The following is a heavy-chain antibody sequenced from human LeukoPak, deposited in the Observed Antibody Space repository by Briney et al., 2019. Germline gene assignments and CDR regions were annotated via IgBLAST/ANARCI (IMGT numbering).Heavy chain of an antibody. CDR1: GGTFSSYA. V-gene: IGHV1-69*04. J-gene: IGHJ4*02. D-gene: IGHD5-12*01. CDR2: IIPILGIA. CDR3: ARHPAYEGVDY. Sequence: GASVKVSCKASGGTFSSYAISWVRQAPGQGLEWMGRIIPILGIANYAQKFQGRVTITADKSTSTACMELSSLRSEDTAVYYCARHPAYEGVDYWGQGTLVTVSS.